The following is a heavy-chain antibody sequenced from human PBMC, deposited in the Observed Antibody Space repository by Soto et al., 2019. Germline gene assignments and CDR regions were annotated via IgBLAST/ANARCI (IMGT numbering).Heavy chain of an antibody. V-gene: IGHV4-59*01. CDR1: GGPISSYY. CDR2: IYYSGST. D-gene: IGHD1-26*01. J-gene: IGHJ4*02. CDR3: ATGGVGGLGAYFDY. Sequence: PSETLSLTCTVSGGPISSYYWSWIRQPPGKGLEWIGYIYYSGSTNYNPSLKSRVTISVDTSKNQFSLKLSLVTAADTAVYFCATGGVGGLGAYFDYWGQGTLVTVSS.